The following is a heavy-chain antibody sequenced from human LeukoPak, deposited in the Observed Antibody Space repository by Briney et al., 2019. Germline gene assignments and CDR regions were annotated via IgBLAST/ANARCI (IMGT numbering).Heavy chain of an antibody. CDR2: IRTKDFGGTT. V-gene: IGHV3-49*04. D-gene: IGHD3-10*01. CDR1: GFTFGGYS. J-gene: IGHJ4*02. Sequence: GVLRLSCTASGFTFGGYSMSWVRQAPGKGLEYIGFIRTKDFGGTTEYAASVKGRFTISRDDSKSIAYLQIHSLQSEDTAVYYCSRDGLDYYGSGSYRGFDYWGQGTLVTVSS. CDR3: SRDGLDYYGSGSYRGFDY.